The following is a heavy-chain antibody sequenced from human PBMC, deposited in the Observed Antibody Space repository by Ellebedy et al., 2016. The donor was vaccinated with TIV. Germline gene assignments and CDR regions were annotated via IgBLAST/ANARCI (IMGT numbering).Heavy chain of an antibody. J-gene: IGHJ4*02. V-gene: IGHV3-23*01. CDR1: GFTFSSYA. Sequence: LSLTXXASGFTFSSYAMSWVRQAPGKGLEWVSAISGSGGSTYYADSVKGRFTISRDNSKNTLYLQMNSLRAEDTAVYYCARGSGGRRDYWGQGTLVTVSS. D-gene: IGHD3-16*01. CDR2: ISGSGGST. CDR3: ARGSGGRRDY.